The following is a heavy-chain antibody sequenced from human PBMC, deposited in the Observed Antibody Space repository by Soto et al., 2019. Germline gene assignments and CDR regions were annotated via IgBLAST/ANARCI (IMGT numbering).Heavy chain of an antibody. V-gene: IGHV1-18*01. CDR3: ARTLNEWLLGLE. CDR1: GYTFSSYG. Sequence: QVKLVQSGGEVKKPGASVKISCKASGYTFSSYGISWVRKAPGQGLEWMGWINAYNGNTNYAQKFQGRFTMTTDTSTSTAYTELRSLRSDDTAIYYCARTLNEWLLGLEWGQGTLVTVSS. J-gene: IGHJ4*02. D-gene: IGHD3-3*01. CDR2: INAYNGNT.